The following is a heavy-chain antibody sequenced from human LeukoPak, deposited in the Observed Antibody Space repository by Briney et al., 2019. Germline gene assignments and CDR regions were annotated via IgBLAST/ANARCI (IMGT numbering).Heavy chain of an antibody. CDR2: IKLDGSEK. CDR3: ARYTAAGTYFDY. V-gene: IGHV3-7*01. D-gene: IGHD6-13*01. CDR1: GFTFGKYW. J-gene: IGHJ4*02. Sequence: GGSLRLSCVASGFTFGKYWMSWVRQAPGKGLEWVANIKLDGSEKNYVDSVKGRFTISRDNAKNSLYLQMNSLRAEDTAVYYCARYTAAGTYFDYWGQGTLVTVSS.